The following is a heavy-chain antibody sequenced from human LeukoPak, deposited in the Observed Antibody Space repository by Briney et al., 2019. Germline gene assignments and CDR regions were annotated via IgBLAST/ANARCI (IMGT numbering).Heavy chain of an antibody. Sequence: PGESMKFSCKGSGYSFTSYWIGWVRQMPGKGLEWMGIIYPGDSDTRYSPSFQGQVTISADKSISTAYLQWSSLKASDTAMYYCARVSYSSSWYFSDYYYYMDVWGKGTTVTVSS. J-gene: IGHJ6*03. CDR1: GYSFTSYW. CDR3: ARVSYSSSWYFSDYYYYMDV. CDR2: IYPGDSDT. V-gene: IGHV5-51*01. D-gene: IGHD6-13*01.